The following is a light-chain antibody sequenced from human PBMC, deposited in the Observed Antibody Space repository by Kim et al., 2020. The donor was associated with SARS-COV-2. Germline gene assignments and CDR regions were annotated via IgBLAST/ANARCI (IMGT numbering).Light chain of an antibody. Sequence: ALGQTVRITCQGDRLRSYYASWYQQKPGQAPVLVIYGKNNRPSGIPDRFSGSSSGNTASLTIPGAQAEDEADYYCNSRDSSGNHLVFGGGTKLTVL. J-gene: IGLJ2*01. CDR3: NSRDSSGNHLV. CDR2: GKN. V-gene: IGLV3-19*01. CDR1: RLRSYY.